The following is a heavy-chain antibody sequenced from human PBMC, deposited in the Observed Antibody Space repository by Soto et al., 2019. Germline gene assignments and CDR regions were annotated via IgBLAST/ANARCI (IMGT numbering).Heavy chain of an antibody. Sequence: PRGALRLSCAAPGFTFSNALMTWVRQAPGKGLEWVGRIKSKSDGATTDYAAPVRGRFIISREDSKNTLYLQMNSLKTEDTAVYYCTTGLTIFGVVIDPWGQGSLVAVSS. J-gene: IGHJ5*02. V-gene: IGHV3-15*01. D-gene: IGHD3-3*01. CDR3: TTGLTIFGVVIDP. CDR2: IKSKSDGATT. CDR1: GFTFSNAL.